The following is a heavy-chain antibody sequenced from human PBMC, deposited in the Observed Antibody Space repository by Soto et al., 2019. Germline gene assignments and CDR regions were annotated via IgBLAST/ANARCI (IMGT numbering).Heavy chain of an antibody. CDR2: INAGNGNT. CDR1: GYTFTSYA. V-gene: IGHV1-3*01. J-gene: IGHJ3*02. Sequence: QVQLVQSGAEVKKPGASVKVSCKASGYTFTSYAMHWVRQAPGQRLEWMGRINAGNGNTKYSQKFQGRVTITRDTSASKAYMELRSLRSEDTAVYYCARDAPADPDAFHIWGQGTMVTVSS. D-gene: IGHD2-2*01. CDR3: ARDAPADPDAFHI.